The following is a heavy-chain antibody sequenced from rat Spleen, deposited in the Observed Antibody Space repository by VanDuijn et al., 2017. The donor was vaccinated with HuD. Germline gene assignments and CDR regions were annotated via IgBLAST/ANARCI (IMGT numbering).Heavy chain of an antibody. CDR2: ISYGDSSGHSST. V-gene: IGHV5-25*01. D-gene: IGHD4-3*01. CDR1: GFIFSNYY. Sequence: EVQLVESGGGLVQPGRSMSLSCAASGFIFSNYYMVWVRQAPTKGLEWVATISYGDSSGHSSTYYRDSVKGRFTISRDNAKSTLSLQMDSLRSEDTATYYCASSARGYWGQGVMVTVSS. J-gene: IGHJ2*01. CDR3: ASSARGY.